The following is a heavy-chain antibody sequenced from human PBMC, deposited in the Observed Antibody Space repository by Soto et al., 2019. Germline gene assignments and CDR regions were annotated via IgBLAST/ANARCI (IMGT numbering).Heavy chain of an antibody. CDR3: ARVGIQQWLVSFDY. Sequence: QVQLQQWGAGLLKPSETLSLTCAVYGGSFSGYYWSWIRQPPGKGLEWIGEINHSGSTNYNPSLKSRVTISVDTAKTQCSRKLSSVTAADTAVYYCARVGIQQWLVSFDYWGQGTLVTVSS. V-gene: IGHV4-34*01. D-gene: IGHD6-19*01. J-gene: IGHJ4*02. CDR2: INHSGST. CDR1: GGSFSGYY.